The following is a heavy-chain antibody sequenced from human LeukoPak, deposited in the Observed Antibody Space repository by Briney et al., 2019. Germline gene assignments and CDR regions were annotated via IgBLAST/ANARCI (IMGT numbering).Heavy chain of an antibody. CDR2: ISHTGSA. J-gene: IGHJ6*03. CDR3: AKYYDFWSGYFYMDV. Sequence: PSETLSLTCTVSGGSISSYFWSWIRQPPGKGLEWIGYISHTGSADYNPSLKSRVTISVDTSKNQFSLKLSSVTAADTAVYYCAKYYDFWSGYFYMDVWGKGTTVTVSS. V-gene: IGHV4-59*01. CDR1: GGSISSYF. D-gene: IGHD3-3*01.